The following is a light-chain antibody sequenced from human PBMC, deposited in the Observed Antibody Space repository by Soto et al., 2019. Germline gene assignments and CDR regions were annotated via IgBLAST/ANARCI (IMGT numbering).Light chain of an antibody. V-gene: IGLV1-44*01. Sequence: QSVLTQPPSTSGTPGQRVTISCSGSSSNIGSNVLNWYQQLPGTAPKLLIYSNSQRPSGVPDRFSGSKSGTSASLAISGLQSEDEADYYCAAWDDRFNGPVFGGGTKLTVL. CDR3: AAWDDRFNGPV. J-gene: IGLJ3*02. CDR2: SNS. CDR1: SSNIGSNV.